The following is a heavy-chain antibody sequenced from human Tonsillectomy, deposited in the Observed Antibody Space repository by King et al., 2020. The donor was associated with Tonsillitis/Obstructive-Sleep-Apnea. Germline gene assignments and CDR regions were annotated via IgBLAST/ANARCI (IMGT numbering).Heavy chain of an antibody. V-gene: IGHV5-51*01. J-gene: IGHJ6*03. D-gene: IGHD1-7*01. Sequence: EVQLVQSGAEVKKPGESLKISCKGSGYSFTSYWIGWVRQMPGKGLEWMGIIYPGDSDTRYSPSFQGQVTISADKSISTAYLQWSSLKASDTAIYYCARQITGTPSLYYYYYYMDVWGKGTTVTVSS. CDR2: IYPGDSDT. CDR3: ARQITGTPSLYYYYYYMDV. CDR1: GYSFTSYW.